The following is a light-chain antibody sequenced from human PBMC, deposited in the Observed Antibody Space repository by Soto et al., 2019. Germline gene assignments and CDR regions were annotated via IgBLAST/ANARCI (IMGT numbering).Light chain of an antibody. J-gene: IGKJ4*01. CDR2: LAS. Sequence: DVVLTQSPVTLAVTPGEPASISCRSSQSLLHPNGNTFLHWYLQKPGQSPQLLIYLASKRASGVPDRFSGSGSGTDFTLKISSLEAEDAGIYYCMQSPQSPPTFGGGTKVDMK. CDR3: MQSPQSPPT. CDR1: QSLLHPNGNTF. V-gene: IGKV2-28*01.